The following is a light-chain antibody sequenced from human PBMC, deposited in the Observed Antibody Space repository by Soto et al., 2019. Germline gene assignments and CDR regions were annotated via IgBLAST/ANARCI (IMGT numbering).Light chain of an antibody. CDR2: GES. V-gene: IGKV3-15*01. CDR3: QQYYDWPWT. Sequence: EIVMTQSPATLSVSPGARATLSCRASQSVSSNLAWYQQKPGQAPRPLIYGESARATGIPARFSGSGSGTEFTLTISSLQSEDFAVYFCQQYYDWPWTFGQGTKVDIK. CDR1: QSVSSN. J-gene: IGKJ1*01.